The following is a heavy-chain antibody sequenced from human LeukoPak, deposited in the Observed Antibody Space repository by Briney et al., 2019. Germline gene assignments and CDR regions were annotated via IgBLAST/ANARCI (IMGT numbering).Heavy chain of an antibody. Sequence: GGSLRLFCAASGFTFDDYGMSWVRQAPGKGLEWVSGINWNGGSTGYADSVKGRFTISRDNAKKSLYLQMNSLRAEDTALYYCARGLHYDIVTGPIGYWGQGTLVTVSS. CDR1: GFTFDDYG. V-gene: IGHV3-20*04. CDR2: INWNGGST. D-gene: IGHD3-9*01. CDR3: ARGLHYDIVTGPIGY. J-gene: IGHJ4*02.